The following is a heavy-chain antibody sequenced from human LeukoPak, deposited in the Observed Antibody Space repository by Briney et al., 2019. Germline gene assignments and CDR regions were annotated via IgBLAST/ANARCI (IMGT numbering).Heavy chain of an antibody. CDR1: GFTFNSYE. CDR2: ISSSGSTI. J-gene: IGHJ4*02. CDR3: ARRGYSGYDWRFDY. Sequence: GGSLRLSCAVSGFTFNSYEMNWVRQAPGKGLEWVSFISSSGSTIYYADSVKGRFTISRDNAKTSLYLQMNSLRAEDTAVYYCARRGYSGYDWRFDYWGQGTLVTVSS. V-gene: IGHV3-48*03. D-gene: IGHD5-12*01.